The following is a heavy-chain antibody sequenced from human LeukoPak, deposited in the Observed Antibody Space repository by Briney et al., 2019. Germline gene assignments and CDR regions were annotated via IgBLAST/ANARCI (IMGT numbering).Heavy chain of an antibody. CDR2: IYYSGST. CDR1: GGSISSSSYY. Sequence: SETLSLTCTVSGGSISSSSYYWGWIRQPPGKGLEWIGSIYYSGSTYYNPSLKSRVTISVDTSENQFSLKLSSVTAADTAVYYCARHDPLKGWFGGHDYWGQGTLVTVSS. J-gene: IGHJ4*02. V-gene: IGHV4-39*01. CDR3: ARHDPLKGWFGGHDY. D-gene: IGHD3-10*01.